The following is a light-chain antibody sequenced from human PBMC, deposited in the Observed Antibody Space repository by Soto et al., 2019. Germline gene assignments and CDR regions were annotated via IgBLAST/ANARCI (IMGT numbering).Light chain of an antibody. Sequence: EIVLTQSPATLSLSPGERAALSCRASQSVTDSLLWYRQKPGQAPRLLIYDASNRAIGIPARFSGRGSGTDFTLTISSLAPEDFAVHYCQQRSKWPWTFGQGTKVEIK. CDR2: DAS. CDR1: QSVTDS. CDR3: QQRSKWPWT. V-gene: IGKV3-11*01. J-gene: IGKJ1*01.